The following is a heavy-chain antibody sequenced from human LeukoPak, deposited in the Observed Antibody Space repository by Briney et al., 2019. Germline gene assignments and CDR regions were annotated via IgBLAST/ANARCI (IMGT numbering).Heavy chain of an antibody. D-gene: IGHD2-2*02. CDR1: GYTFTSYG. J-gene: IGHJ4*02. Sequence: GASVKVSCKASGYTFTSYGISWVRQAPGQGLEWMGWISAYNGNTNYAQKLQGRVTMTTDTSTSTAYMELRSLRSDDTAVYYCARATDCSSTSCYIIADYWGQGTLVTVSP. CDR2: ISAYNGNT. CDR3: ARATDCSSTSCYIIADY. V-gene: IGHV1-18*01.